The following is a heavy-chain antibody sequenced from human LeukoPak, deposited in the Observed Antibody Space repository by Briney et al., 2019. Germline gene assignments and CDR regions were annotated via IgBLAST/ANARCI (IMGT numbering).Heavy chain of an antibody. D-gene: IGHD3-22*01. CDR1: VGSISSSNW. J-gene: IGHJ4*02. V-gene: IGHV4-4*02. Sequence: SGTLSLTCAVSVGSISSSNWWSWVRQPPEKGLEWIGEISQSGSTNYNPSLKSRVTMSVDKSKNQFSLKLTSVTAADTAVYYCARAGRYYDSTGYYWYFDFWGQGTLVTVSS. CDR3: ARAGRYYDSTGYYWYFDF. CDR2: ISQSGST.